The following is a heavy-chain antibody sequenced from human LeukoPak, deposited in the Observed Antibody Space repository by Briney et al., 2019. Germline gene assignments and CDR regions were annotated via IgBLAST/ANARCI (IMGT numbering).Heavy chain of an antibody. J-gene: IGHJ4*02. CDR1: GNYW. Sequence: GGSLRLSCAASGNYWMHWVRQAPGKGLVWVSHINSDGSWTGYADSVKGRFTISRDNSKNTLYLQMNSLRAEDTAVYYCARGIAGEFDYWGQGTLVTVSS. D-gene: IGHD6-13*01. V-gene: IGHV3-74*01. CDR2: INSDGSWT. CDR3: ARGIAGEFDY.